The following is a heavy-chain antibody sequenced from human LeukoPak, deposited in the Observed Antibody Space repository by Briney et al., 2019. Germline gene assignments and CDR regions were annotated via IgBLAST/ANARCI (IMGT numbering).Heavy chain of an antibody. D-gene: IGHD5-18*01. V-gene: IGHV3-33*01. CDR3: AREGPENRRYSYDGD. Sequence: GRSLRLSCAASGFTFSGYGMHWVRQAPGKGLEWVAVIWYDASNDDYADSVKGRFTISRDNAKNSLYLQMNSLRAEDTAVYYCAREGPENRRYSYDGDWGQGTLVTVSS. CDR1: GFTFSGYG. CDR2: IWYDASND. J-gene: IGHJ4*02.